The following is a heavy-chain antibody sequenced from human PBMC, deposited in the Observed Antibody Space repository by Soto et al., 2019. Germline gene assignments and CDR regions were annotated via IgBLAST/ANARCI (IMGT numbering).Heavy chain of an antibody. CDR3: ARRLDDRADEGFDV. J-gene: IGHJ3*01. V-gene: IGHV1-69*18. D-gene: IGHD3-16*01. CDR1: GGTFSTYT. CDR2: IIPLFGTT. Sequence: QVHLVQSGAEVRKPGSSVKVSCKTSGGTFSTYTIYWVRQAPGQGLEWMGRIIPLFGTTKYAQNFQDRVTITAEESTSTTYRELSSLRAEATAVYYCARRLDDRADEGFDVWGEGTAVTVSA.